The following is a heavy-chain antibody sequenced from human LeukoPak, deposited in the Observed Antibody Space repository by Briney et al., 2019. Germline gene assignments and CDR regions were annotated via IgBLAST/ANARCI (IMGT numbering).Heavy chain of an antibody. CDR2: ISSSSSYI. CDR3: ARDDGGSSIFDY. D-gene: IGHD2-15*01. J-gene: IGHJ4*02. Sequence: AGGSLRLSCAASGFTFSSYSMNWVRQAPGKGLEWVSSISSSSSYIYYADSVKGRFTISRDNAKNSLYLQMNSLRAEDTAVYYCARDDGGSSIFDYWGQGTLVTVSS. V-gene: IGHV3-21*01. CDR1: GFTFSSYS.